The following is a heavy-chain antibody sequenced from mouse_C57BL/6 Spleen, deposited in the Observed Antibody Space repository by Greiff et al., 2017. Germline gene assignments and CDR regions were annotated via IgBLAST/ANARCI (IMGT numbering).Heavy chain of an antibody. CDR3: ARGDGTAWFAY. D-gene: IGHD4-1*01. V-gene: IGHV5-17*01. J-gene: IGHJ3*01. CDR1: GFTFSDYG. CDR2: ISSGSSTI. Sequence: EVMLVESGGGLVKPGGSLKLSCAASGFTFSDYGMHWVRQAPEKGLEWVAYISSGSSTIYYADTVKGRFTISRDTAKNTLFLQITSLRSEDAAMYYCARGDGTAWFAYWGQGTLVTVSA.